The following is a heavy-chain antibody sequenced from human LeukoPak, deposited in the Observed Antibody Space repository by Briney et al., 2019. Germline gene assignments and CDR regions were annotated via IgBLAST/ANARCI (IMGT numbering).Heavy chain of an antibody. J-gene: IGHJ4*02. CDR1: GYTFTGYY. D-gene: IGHD5-24*01. V-gene: IGHV1-18*04. CDR3: ARGPGGMATSGNYYFDY. Sequence: ASVKVSCKASGYTFTGYYMHWVRQAPGQGLEWMGWISAYNGNTNYAQKHQGRVTMTTDTSTSTAYMELRSLRSDDTAVYYCARGPGGMATSGNYYFDYWGQGTLVTVSS. CDR2: ISAYNGNT.